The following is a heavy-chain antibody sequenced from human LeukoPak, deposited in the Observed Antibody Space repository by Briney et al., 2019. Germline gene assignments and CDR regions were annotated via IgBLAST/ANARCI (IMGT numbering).Heavy chain of an antibody. CDR1: GFTFSSYS. CDR3: ARDRGGYYYDCSGSFDP. V-gene: IGHV3-21*01. D-gene: IGHD3-22*01. Sequence: GGSLRLSCAASGFTFSSYSMNWVRQAPGKGLEWVSSISSSSSYIYYADSVKGRFTISRDNAKNTLYLQMNSLRAEDTAVYYCARDRGGYYYDCSGSFDPWGQGTLVTVSS. CDR2: ISSSSSYI. J-gene: IGHJ5*02.